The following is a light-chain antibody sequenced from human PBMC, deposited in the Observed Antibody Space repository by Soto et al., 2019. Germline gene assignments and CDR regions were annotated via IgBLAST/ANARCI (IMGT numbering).Light chain of an antibody. J-gene: IGLJ3*02. CDR3: SYPTGSNTQV. Sequence: QSALTQPASVSGSPGQSITISCTGTSSDIGRFNYVSWYQQHPGKVPKLMIYEVSDRPSGVSNRLAGSKSGNTASLAISGLQDDEEADYYCSYPTGSNTQVFGEGTK. CDR1: SSDIGRFNY. CDR2: EVS. V-gene: IGLV2-14*01.